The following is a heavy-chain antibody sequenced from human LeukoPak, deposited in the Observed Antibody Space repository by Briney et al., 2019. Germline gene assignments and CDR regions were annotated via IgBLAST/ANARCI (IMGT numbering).Heavy chain of an antibody. CDR1: GFTFSSYA. V-gene: IGHV3-30-3*01. CDR3: VRDFRSADY. CDR2: ISYDGSNK. J-gene: IGHJ4*02. Sequence: GRALRLSCAASGFTFSSYAMHWVRQAPGGGGEGVAVISYDGSNKYYADSVKARFSISRDNARNTVYLQMNSLRAEDTAGYYCVRDFRSADYWGQGTLVTVSS.